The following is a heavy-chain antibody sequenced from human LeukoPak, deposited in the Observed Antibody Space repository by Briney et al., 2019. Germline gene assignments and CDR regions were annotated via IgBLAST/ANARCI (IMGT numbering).Heavy chain of an antibody. CDR1: GYTFTGYY. J-gene: IGHJ4*02. CDR3: ARAFRVVVPAATSLDY. D-gene: IGHD2-2*01. Sequence: VASVKVSCKASGYTFTGYYMHWVRQAPGQGLEWMGWINPNSGGTNYAQKFQGRVTMTRDTSISTAYMELGRLRSDDTAVYYCARAFRVVVPAATSLDYWGQGTLVTVSS. CDR2: INPNSGGT. V-gene: IGHV1-2*02.